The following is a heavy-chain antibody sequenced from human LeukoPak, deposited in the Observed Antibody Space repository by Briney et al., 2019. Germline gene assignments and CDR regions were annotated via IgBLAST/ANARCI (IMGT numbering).Heavy chain of an antibody. CDR2: IFNTGPA. V-gene: IGHV4-61*02. CDR1: GASVSTTPYY. J-gene: IGHJ5*02. D-gene: IGHD1-1*01. Sequence: SQTLSLTCKVSGASVSTTPYYWTWIRQPAGKGLEWIGRIFNTGPANYNPSFKSRVTISLDTSKNEFSLNLNSVTAADTAVYFCAASWNDERCFDPWGQGTLVIVSS. CDR3: AASWNDERCFDP.